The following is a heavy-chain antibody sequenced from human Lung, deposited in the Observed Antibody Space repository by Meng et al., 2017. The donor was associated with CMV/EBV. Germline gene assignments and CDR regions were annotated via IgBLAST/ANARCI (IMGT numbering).Heavy chain of an antibody. D-gene: IGHD2-2*01. V-gene: IGHV4-61*01. J-gene: IGHJ4*02. CDR1: GGSVSSGSYY. Sequence: SXTXSLXXTVSGGSVSSGSYYWSWIRQPPGKGLEWIGYIYYSGSTNYNPSLKSRVTISVDTSKNQFSLKLSSVTAADTAVYYCARDPRLCSSTSCYGYWGQGTLVTV. CDR2: IYYSGST. CDR3: ARDPRLCSSTSCYGY.